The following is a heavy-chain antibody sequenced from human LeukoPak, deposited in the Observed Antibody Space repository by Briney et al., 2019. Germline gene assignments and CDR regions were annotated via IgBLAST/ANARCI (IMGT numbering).Heavy chain of an antibody. D-gene: IGHD1-1*01. CDR3: ARPGERSRRDWNLDQ. CDR2: IYTDNSDL. CDR1: GYSFTNYW. J-gene: IGHJ4*02. V-gene: IGHV5-51*01. Sequence: GESLKISCKASGYSFTNYWIVWVRQMPGRGLEWMGIIYTDNSDLRYSPSFQGQVTISADKSISTAYLQWSSLKASDTAVYYCARPGERSRRDWNLDQWGQGTLVTVSS.